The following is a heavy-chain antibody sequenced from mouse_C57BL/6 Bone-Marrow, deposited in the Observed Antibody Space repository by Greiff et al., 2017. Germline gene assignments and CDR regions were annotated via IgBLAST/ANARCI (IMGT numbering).Heavy chain of an antibody. CDR3: ARRAGSGWYFGV. J-gene: IGHJ1*03. D-gene: IGHD3-3*01. CDR1: EYAFPSHD. CDR2: INSDGGST. Sequence: EVQLVQSGGGLVQPGASLKLSCESNEYAFPSHDMSWVRKTPEQRLELVAAINSDGGSTYYPDTMERRFIISRDNTKKTLYLQMSSLRSEDTALYYGARRAGSGWYFGVWGTGTTVTVSS. V-gene: IGHV5-2*01.